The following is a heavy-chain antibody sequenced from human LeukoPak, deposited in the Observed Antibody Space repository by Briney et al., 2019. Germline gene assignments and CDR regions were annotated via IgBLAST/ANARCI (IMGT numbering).Heavy chain of an antibody. J-gene: IGHJ4*02. CDR2: IRYDGSNK. CDR1: GFTFSSYG. Sequence: PGGSLRLSCAASGFTFSSYGMHWVRQAPGKGLEWVAFIRYDGSNKYYADSVKGRFTISRDNSKTTLYLQMNSLRAEDTAVYYCAKVPYDYVWGSYRYTPSYWGQGTLVTVSS. CDR3: AKVPYDYVWGSYRYTPSY. D-gene: IGHD3-16*02. V-gene: IGHV3-30*02.